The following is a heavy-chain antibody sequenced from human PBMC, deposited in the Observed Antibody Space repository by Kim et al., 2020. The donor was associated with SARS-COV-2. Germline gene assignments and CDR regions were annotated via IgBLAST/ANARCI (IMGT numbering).Heavy chain of an antibody. J-gene: IGHJ4*02. Sequence: SETLSLTCTVSGDSISSYYWSWIRQPPGKGLEWIGYIYYSGSTNYNPSLKSRVTISVDTSKNQFSLKLSSVTAADTAVYYCARLYGDYVSAFDYWGQGTLVTVSS. D-gene: IGHD4-17*01. CDR2: IYYSGST. CDR3: ARLYGDYVSAFDY. CDR1: GDSISSYY. V-gene: IGHV4-59*13.